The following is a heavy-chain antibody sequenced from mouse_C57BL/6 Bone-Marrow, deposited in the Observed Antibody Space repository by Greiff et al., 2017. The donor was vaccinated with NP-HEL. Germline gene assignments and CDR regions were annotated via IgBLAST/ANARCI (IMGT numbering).Heavy chain of an antibody. Sequence: EVQLQQSGPELVKPGASVKISCKASGYTFTDYYMSWVKQSHGKSLEWIGDINPNNGGTSYNQKFKGKATLTVDKSSSTAYMELRSLTSEDSAVYYCARERYPYAMDYWGQGTSVTVSS. J-gene: IGHJ4*01. CDR3: ARERYPYAMDY. CDR2: INPNNGGT. CDR1: GYTFTDYY. D-gene: IGHD5-1-1*01. V-gene: IGHV1-26*01.